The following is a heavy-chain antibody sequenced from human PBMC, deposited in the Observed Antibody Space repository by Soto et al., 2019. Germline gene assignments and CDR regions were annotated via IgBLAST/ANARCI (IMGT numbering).Heavy chain of an antibody. CDR1: GFTFSNYA. Sequence: VQLLXSGGGLMQPGGSLXVSCAASGFTFSNYAMNWARQAPGKGPEWVSAISSSGGDTYYADSVKGRFTXSXXXXKXXXXXXXXXXXXXXXXXYYCAKGXXGSXSRYDXDYWGQGTLVTVSS. CDR2: ISSSGGDT. V-gene: IGHV3-23*01. D-gene: IGHD6-13*01. J-gene: IGHJ4*02. CDR3: AKGXXGSXSRYDXDY.